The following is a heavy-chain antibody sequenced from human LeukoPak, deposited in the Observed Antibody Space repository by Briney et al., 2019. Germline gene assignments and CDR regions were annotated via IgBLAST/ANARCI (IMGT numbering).Heavy chain of an antibody. D-gene: IGHD6-13*01. CDR3: AREQQLVSFFDY. J-gene: IGHJ4*02. V-gene: IGHV1-69*06. CDR1: GGTFSSYA. Sequence: ASVKVSCKASGGTFSSYAISWVRQAPGQGLEWMGGIIPIFGTANYAQKFQGRVTITADKSTSTAYMELSSLRSEDTAVYYCAREQQLVSFFDYWGQGTLVTVSS. CDR2: IIPIFGTA.